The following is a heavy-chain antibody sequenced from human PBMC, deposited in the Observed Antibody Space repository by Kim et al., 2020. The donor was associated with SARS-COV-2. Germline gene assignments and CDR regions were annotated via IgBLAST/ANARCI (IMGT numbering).Heavy chain of an antibody. D-gene: IGHD5-18*01. Sequence: SETLSLTCAVYGGSFSDYYWTWIRQPPGKGLEWIGEINHRGYTNYNPSLKSRVTISVDAAKKQFSLNINSVTAADTALYYCAIRQLPDGSRWFDPWGQGTLVTVSS. J-gene: IGHJ5*02. CDR2: INHRGYT. CDR1: GGSFSDYY. CDR3: AIRQLPDGSRWFDP. V-gene: IGHV4-34*01.